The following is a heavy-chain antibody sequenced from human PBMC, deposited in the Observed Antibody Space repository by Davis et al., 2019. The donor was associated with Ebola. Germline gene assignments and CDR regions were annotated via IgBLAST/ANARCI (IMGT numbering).Heavy chain of an antibody. CDR1: GGSFSGYY. CDR3: ARFSAYTHYYYYYGMDV. Sequence: MPSETLSLTCAVYGGSFSGYYWSWIRQPPGKGLEWIGEINHSGSTNYNPSLKSRVTISVDTSKNQFSLKLSSVTAADTAVYYCARFSAYTHYYYYYGMDVWGQGTTVTVSS. J-gene: IGHJ6*02. CDR2: INHSGST. D-gene: IGHD3-10*01. V-gene: IGHV4-34*01.